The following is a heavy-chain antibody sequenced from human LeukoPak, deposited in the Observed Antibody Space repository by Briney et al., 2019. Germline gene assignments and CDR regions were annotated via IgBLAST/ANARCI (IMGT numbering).Heavy chain of an antibody. D-gene: IGHD2-21*01. CDR1: GGSFSSEA. V-gene: IGHV1-69*13. CDR2: IIPIFGTA. CDR3: ARVVGAYCGGDCYPFDY. J-gene: IGHJ4*02. Sequence: SVKVSCKAFGGSFSSEAISWVRQAPGQGLEWMGGIIPIFGTANCAQKFQGRVTITADESTSTAYMELSSLRSEDTAVYYCARVVGAYCGGDCYPFDYWGQGTLVTVSS.